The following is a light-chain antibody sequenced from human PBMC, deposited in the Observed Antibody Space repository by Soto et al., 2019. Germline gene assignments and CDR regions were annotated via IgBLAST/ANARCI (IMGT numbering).Light chain of an antibody. CDR2: DTS. J-gene: IGKJ4*01. Sequence: EVVMTQSPATLSVSPGDGATLSCRASQGISDTLAWYQHTPGQTPRLLIYDTSTRATGVPTRFSGSRSGAEFTLTINSLQPEDFAVYYCQPYNNWPLTFGGGTKVDIK. V-gene: IGKV3-15*01. CDR3: QPYNNWPLT. CDR1: QGISDT.